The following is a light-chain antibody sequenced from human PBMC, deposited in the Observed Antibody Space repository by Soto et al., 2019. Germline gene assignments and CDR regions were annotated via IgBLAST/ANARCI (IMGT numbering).Light chain of an antibody. CDR2: GN. J-gene: IGLJ2*01. V-gene: IGLV1-40*01. Sequence: QPVLTQSPSVSGAPGQRVTISCTGSSSNLGAGYSVHWYQQFPGTAPKLLMYGNNRPSGVPDRFSASKSGTSASLAITGLQPEDEADYYCQSYDKYLSAVVFGGGTKVTVL. CDR3: QSYDKYLSAVV. CDR1: SSNLGAGYS.